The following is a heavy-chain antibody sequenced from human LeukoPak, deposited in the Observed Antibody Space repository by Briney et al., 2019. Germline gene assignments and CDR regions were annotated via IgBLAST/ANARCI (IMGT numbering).Heavy chain of an antibody. CDR1: GYTFTSYD. CDR3: ARDSRGTIDY. CDR2: INGHNGDT. Sequence: ASVKVSCKASGYTFTSYDINWVRQAPGQGLEWMGWINGHNGDTNYAQEFQGRVTMTTDTSTNTAYMELRSLRSDDTAVYYCARDSRGTIDYWGQGTLVTVSS. D-gene: IGHD1-26*01. J-gene: IGHJ4*02. V-gene: IGHV1-18*01.